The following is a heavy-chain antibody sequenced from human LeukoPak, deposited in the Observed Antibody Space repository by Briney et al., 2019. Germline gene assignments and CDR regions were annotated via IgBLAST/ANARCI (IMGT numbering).Heavy chain of an antibody. J-gene: IGHJ3*02. D-gene: IGHD3-10*01. Sequence: PSDSLSLICTVYCGSISSSSDYSGWIRRPPGNGLEWIGSIYYSGSTYYNPPLKSRVTISVDTSKNQFSLKLSSVTAADTAVYYCARTPRGAFDIWGQGTMVTVSS. CDR2: IYYSGST. CDR1: CGSISSSSDY. CDR3: ARTPRGAFDI. V-gene: IGHV4-39*01.